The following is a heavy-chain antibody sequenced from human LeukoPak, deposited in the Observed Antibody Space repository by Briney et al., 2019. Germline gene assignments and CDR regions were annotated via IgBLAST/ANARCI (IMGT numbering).Heavy chain of an antibody. J-gene: IGHJ4*02. CDR3: ARDLVQLWSKDF. CDR1: GVTFSNYE. V-gene: IGHV3-48*03. Sequence: GGSLRLSCAASGVTFSNYEFNWVRQAPGKGLEWVSYISSSGRNIYYADSVKGRSTISRDNAKNSLYLQMNSLRAEDTAVYYCARDLVQLWSKDFWGQGTLVTVSS. CDR2: ISSSGRNI. D-gene: IGHD5-18*01.